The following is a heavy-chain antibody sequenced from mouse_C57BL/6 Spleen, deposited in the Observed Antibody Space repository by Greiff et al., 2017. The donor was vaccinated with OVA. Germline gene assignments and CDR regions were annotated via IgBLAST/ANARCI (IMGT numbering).Heavy chain of an antibody. V-gene: IGHV1-69*01. CDR1: GYTFTSYW. CDR3: ARSGYYGNSTFAY. CDR2: IDPSDSYT. J-gene: IGHJ3*01. Sequence: QVQLQQPGAELVMPGASVKLSCKASGYTFTSYWMHWVKQRPGQGLEWIGEIDPSDSYTNYNQQFKGKSTLTVDKSSSTAYMQLSSLTSEDSAVYYCARSGYYGNSTFAYWGQGTLVTVSA. D-gene: IGHD2-1*01.